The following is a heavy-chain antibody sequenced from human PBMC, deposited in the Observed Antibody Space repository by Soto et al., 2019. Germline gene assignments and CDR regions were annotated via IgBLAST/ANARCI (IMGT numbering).Heavy chain of an antibody. CDR3: ARRDTSGFLRYFDN. CDR2: IVPNVGTV. CDR1: GGTLSSFINYP. V-gene: IGHV1-69*06. D-gene: IGHD3-3*01. Sequence: QMQLVQSGAEVKKPGSSVKVSCKASGGTLSSFINYPINWVRQAPGQGLEWMGGIVPNVGTVNYAQKFQGRFTITADKSTGTADMEVSSLRSEDTALYYCARRDTSGFLRYFDNWGQGTLVTVSS. J-gene: IGHJ4*02.